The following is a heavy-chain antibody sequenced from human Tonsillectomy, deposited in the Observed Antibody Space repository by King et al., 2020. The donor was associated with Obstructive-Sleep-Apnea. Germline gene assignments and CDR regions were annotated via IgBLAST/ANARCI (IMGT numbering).Heavy chain of an antibody. Sequence: VQLVEYGGGLVQPGGSLKLSCAASGFTFSVSAMHWVRQASGKGLEWVGRIRSKSNNYATVYAASVKGRFTISRDDSKNTAYLQMNSLKTEDTAVYYCTRRSEAAATGMDVWGQGTTVIVSS. D-gene: IGHD6-13*01. V-gene: IGHV3-73*01. CDR2: IRSKSNNYAT. CDR3: TRRSEAAATGMDV. CDR1: GFTFSVSA. J-gene: IGHJ6*02.